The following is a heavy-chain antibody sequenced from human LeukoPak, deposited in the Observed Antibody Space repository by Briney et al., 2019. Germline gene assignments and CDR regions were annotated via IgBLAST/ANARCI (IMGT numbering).Heavy chain of an antibody. Sequence: GGSLRLSCAASGFTLNDYYMSWIRQAPGKGLEWVSYISGGTDYTSNADSVKGRFTISRDNAKNSLYLQMNSLRAEDTAVYFCARGGSYFDYWGQGTLVTVSS. CDR1: GFTLNDYY. V-gene: IGHV3-11*06. CDR3: ARGGSYFDY. J-gene: IGHJ4*02. CDR2: ISGGTDYT. D-gene: IGHD3-16*01.